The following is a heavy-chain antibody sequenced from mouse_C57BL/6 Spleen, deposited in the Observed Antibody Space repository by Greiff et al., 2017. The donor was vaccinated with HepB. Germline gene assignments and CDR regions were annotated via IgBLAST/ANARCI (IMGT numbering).Heavy chain of an antibody. CDR2: ISSGSSTI. D-gene: IGHD2-3*01. V-gene: IGHV5-17*01. J-gene: IGHJ4*01. CDR1: GFTFSDYG. CDR3: ARRDGYLYYAMDY. Sequence: EVQLVESGGGLVKPGGSLKLSCAASGFTFSDYGMHWVRQAPEKGLEWVAYISSGSSTIYYADTVKDRFTISRDKAKNTLFLHMTSLRSEDTDMYYCARRDGYLYYAMDYWGQGTSVTVSS.